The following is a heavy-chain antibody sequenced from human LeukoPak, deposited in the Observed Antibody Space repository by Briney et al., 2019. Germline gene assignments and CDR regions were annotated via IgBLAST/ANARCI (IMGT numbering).Heavy chain of an antibody. CDR1: GFTVSSNY. CDR3: ARDSRQDYYDSSGYLWFAFDI. J-gene: IGHJ3*02. Sequence: PGGSLRLSCAASGFTVSSNYMSWVRQAPGKGLEWVSVIYSGGSTYYADSVKGRFTISRDNSKNTLYLQMNSLRAGDTAVYYCARDSRQDYYDSSGYLWFAFDIWGQGTMVTVSS. V-gene: IGHV3-53*01. CDR2: IYSGGST. D-gene: IGHD3-22*01.